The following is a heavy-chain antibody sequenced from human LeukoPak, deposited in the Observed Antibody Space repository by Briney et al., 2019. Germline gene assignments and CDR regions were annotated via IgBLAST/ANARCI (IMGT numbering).Heavy chain of an antibody. D-gene: IGHD3-22*01. CDR1: GGSISSGGYY. J-gene: IGHJ5*02. CDR2: IYYSGST. V-gene: IGHV4-31*03. CDR3: ARVPDYYDSSGYYYRWFDP. Sequence: PSQTLSLTCTVSGGSISSGGYYWSWIRQHPGKGLEWIGYIYYSGSTYYNPSLKSRVTISVDTSKNQSSLKLSSVTAADTAVYYCARVPDYYDSSGYYYRWFDPWGQGTLVTVSS.